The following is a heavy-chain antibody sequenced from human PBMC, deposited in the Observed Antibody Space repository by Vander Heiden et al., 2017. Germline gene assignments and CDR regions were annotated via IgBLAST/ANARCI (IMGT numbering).Heavy chain of an antibody. CDR1: GGSISSSSYS. CDR2: IYYSGST. D-gene: IGHD3-3*01. CDR3: ARGPPYYDFWSGYFDYWDY. V-gene: IGHV4-39*01. J-gene: IGHJ4*02. Sequence: QLQLQESGPGLVKPSETLSLTCTVSGGSISSSSYSWGWIRQPPGKGLEWIGSIYYSGSTYYNPSLKSRVTISVDTSKNQFSLKLSSVTAADTAVYYCARGPPYYDFWSGYFDYWDYWGQGTLVTVSS.